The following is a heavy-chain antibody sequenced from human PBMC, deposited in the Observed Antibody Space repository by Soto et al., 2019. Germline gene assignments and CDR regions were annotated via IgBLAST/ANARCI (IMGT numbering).Heavy chain of an antibody. Sequence: GGSLRLSCAASGFTFSSYSMNWVRQAPGKGLEWVSYISSSSSTIYYADSVKGRFTISRDNAKNSLYLQMNSLRAEDTAVYYCARDPRRVLGRYYYMDVWGKGTTVTSP. D-gene: IGHD3-3*02. CDR3: ARDPRRVLGRYYYMDV. V-gene: IGHV3-48*01. CDR2: ISSSSSTI. J-gene: IGHJ6*03. CDR1: GFTFSSYS.